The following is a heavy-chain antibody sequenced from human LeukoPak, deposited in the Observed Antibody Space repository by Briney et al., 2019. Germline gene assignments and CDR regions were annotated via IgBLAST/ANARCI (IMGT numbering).Heavy chain of an antibody. Sequence: GGSLRLSCVGSGFTFDDYAIHWVRQAPGKGLEWVSGIGWHGGTIGYADSVKGRFTVSRDDAKNSLYLQMNSLRSEDTALYFCAKDKSTRSSYGDAFDIWGQGTVVTVSS. CDR2: IGWHGGTI. CDR3: AKDKSTRSSYGDAFDI. J-gene: IGHJ3*02. CDR1: GFTFDDYA. D-gene: IGHD6-6*01. V-gene: IGHV3-9*01.